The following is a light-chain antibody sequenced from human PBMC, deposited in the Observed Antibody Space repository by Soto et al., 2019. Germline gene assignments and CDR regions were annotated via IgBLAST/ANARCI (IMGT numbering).Light chain of an antibody. CDR3: QQRSSWPLT. J-gene: IGKJ4*01. CDR2: DAS. V-gene: IGKV3-11*01. Sequence: EIVLTQSTATLSLSPGERATLSCTDSGDIDTYLAWYHQKRGQAPRLLIHDASNRTTGIPARFSAVGSGPDFTLSISSVETDDFAVYSCQQRSSWPLTFGGGTTVDIK. CDR1: GDIDTY.